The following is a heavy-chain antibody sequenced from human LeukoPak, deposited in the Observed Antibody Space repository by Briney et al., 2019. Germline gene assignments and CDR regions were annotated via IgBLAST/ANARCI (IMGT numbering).Heavy chain of an antibody. CDR2: TWYDGNHK. CDR3: ARVYSSNWYAVYYGMDV. Sequence: GGSLRLSCAASGFTFSSYGMHWVRQAPGKGLEWVAVTWYDGNHKYYADSVKGRFTISRDNSKNTLYLQMNSLRAEDTAAYYCARVYSSNWYAVYYGMDVWGKGTTVTVSS. J-gene: IGHJ6*04. CDR1: GFTFSSYG. D-gene: IGHD6-13*01. V-gene: IGHV3-33*01.